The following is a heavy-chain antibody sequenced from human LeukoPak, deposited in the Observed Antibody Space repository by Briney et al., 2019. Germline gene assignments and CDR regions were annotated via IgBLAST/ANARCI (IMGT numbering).Heavy chain of an antibody. J-gene: IGHJ6*03. CDR3: ARSGVSCSSTSCYRVPLHYYYYMDV. Sequence: SQTLSLTCAISGDSVSSNSAAWNWIRQSPSRGLEWLGRTYYRSKWYNDYAVSVKSRITINPDTSKNQFSLQLNSVTPEDTAVYYCARSGVSCSSTSCYRVPLHYYYYMDVWGKGTTVTVSS. CDR1: GDSVSSNSAA. V-gene: IGHV6-1*01. D-gene: IGHD2-2*01. CDR2: TYYRSKWYN.